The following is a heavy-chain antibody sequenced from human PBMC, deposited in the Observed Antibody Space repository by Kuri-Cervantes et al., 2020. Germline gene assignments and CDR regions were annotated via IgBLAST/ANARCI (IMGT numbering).Heavy chain of an antibody. CDR1: GGSFSDYY. Sequence: SQTLSLTCAVYGGSFSDYYWSWIRQPPGKGLEWIGEINHSGSTNYNPSLKSRVTISVDTSKNQFSLKLSSVTAADTAVYYCARGRIRGGYYGDYVISRAFDIWGQGTMVTVSS. J-gene: IGHJ3*02. CDR2: INHSGST. D-gene: IGHD4-17*01. CDR3: ARGRIRGGYYGDYVISRAFDI. V-gene: IGHV4-34*01.